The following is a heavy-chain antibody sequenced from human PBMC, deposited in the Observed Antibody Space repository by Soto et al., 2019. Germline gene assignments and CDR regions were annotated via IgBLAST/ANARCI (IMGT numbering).Heavy chain of an antibody. J-gene: IGHJ6*02. CDR3: TGPLYSGYYGMDV. CDR2: IRSKAYGWTT. V-gene: IGHV3-49*04. D-gene: IGHD1-26*01. Sequence: GGSLRLSCTASGFTFGDYAMSWVRQAPGKGLEWVCFIRSKAYGWTTEYAASVKGRFTISRDDSKSIAYLQMNSLKTEDTAVYYCTGPLYSGYYGMDVWGQGTTVTVSS. CDR1: GFTFGDYA.